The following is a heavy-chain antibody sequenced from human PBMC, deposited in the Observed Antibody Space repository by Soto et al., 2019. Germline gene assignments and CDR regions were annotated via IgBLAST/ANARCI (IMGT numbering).Heavy chain of an antibody. V-gene: IGHV1-69*01. Sequence: QVQLVQSGAEVKKPGSSVKVSCKASGGTFSSYAISWVRQAPGQGLEWMGGIIPIFGTANYAQKFQGRVTITADESTSTGYMELSSLRSEDTAVYYCARGIAARRGVYYYGMDVWGQGTTVTVSS. D-gene: IGHD6-6*01. CDR1: GGTFSSYA. J-gene: IGHJ6*02. CDR2: IIPIFGTA. CDR3: ARGIAARRGVYYYGMDV.